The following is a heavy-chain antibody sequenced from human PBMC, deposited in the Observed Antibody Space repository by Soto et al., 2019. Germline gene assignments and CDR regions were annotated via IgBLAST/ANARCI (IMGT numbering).Heavy chain of an antibody. V-gene: IGHV3-21*01. CDR3: ARDFKESQYYYYCTDA. Sequence: VQLVESGGGLVKPGGSLRLSCVVSGFTFSSYSMNWVRQAPGKGLEWVSSMSSGSNYTYYADSVKGRFTISRDNAKKSVYLQMNSLRAEDTALYYCARDFKESQYYYYCTDAWGKGTTVTVPS. CDR1: GFTFSSYS. CDR2: MSSGSNYT. D-gene: IGHD3-10*01. J-gene: IGHJ6*03.